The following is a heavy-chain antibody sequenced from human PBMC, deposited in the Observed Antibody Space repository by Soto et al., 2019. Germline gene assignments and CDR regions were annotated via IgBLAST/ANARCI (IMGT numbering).Heavy chain of an antibody. V-gene: IGHV3-11*01. CDR1: GFTLSEYY. CDR3: ARVPAAKSRDYYYMDV. Sequence: GGSLRLSCAASGFTLSEYYMSWIRQAPGKGLEWVSYISSSGSTIYYADSVKGRFTVSRDNAKNSLYLQMNSLRAEDTAVYYCARVPAAKSRDYYYMDVWGKGTTVTVSS. D-gene: IGHD2-2*01. CDR2: ISSSGSTI. J-gene: IGHJ6*03.